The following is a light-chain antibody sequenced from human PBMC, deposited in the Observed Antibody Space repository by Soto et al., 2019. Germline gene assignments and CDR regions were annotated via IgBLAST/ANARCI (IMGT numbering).Light chain of an antibody. J-gene: IGLJ3*02. CDR2: SNN. Sequence: QSVLTQPPSASGTPGQRVTISCSGSRSNIGTNTVNWYQHLPGTAPKLLIYSNNQRPSGVPDRFSGSKSGASASLAISGLQSEDEADYYCAAWDDSLNGVVFSGGTKLTVL. V-gene: IGLV1-44*01. CDR3: AAWDDSLNGVV. CDR1: RSNIGTNT.